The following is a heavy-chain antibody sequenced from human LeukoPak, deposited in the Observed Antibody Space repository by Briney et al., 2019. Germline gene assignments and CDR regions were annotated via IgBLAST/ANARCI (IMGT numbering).Heavy chain of an antibody. J-gene: IGHJ6*02. CDR3: TGLGATAYYYYGMDV. CDR1: GFTSSSYV. D-gene: IGHD1-26*01. Sequence: GGSLRLSCAASGFTSSSYVMSWVRQAPGKGLEWVSAISGSGGSTYYADSVKGRFTISRDNSKNTLYLQMNSLRAEDTAVYYCTGLGATAYYYYGMDVWGQGTTVTVSS. CDR2: ISGSGGST. V-gene: IGHV3-23*01.